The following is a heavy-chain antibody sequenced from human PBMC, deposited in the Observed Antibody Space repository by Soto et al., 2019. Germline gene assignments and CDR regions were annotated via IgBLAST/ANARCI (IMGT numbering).Heavy chain of an antibody. V-gene: IGHV4-59*01. J-gene: IGHJ5*02. Sequence: SETLSLTCTVSGGSISSYYWSWIRQPPGKGLEWIGYIYYSGSTNYNPSLKSRVTISVDTSKNQFSLKLSSMTAADTAVYYCARVRSSGRARFDPWGQGTLVTVSS. CDR1: GGSISSYY. D-gene: IGHD3-10*01. CDR2: IYYSGST. CDR3: ARVRSSGRARFDP.